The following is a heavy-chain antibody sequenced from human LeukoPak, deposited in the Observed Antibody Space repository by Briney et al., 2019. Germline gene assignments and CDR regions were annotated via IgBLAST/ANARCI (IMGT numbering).Heavy chain of an antibody. CDR2: IRSDGSDT. CDR1: GFTFSDTW. Sequence: GGSLRLSCAASGFTFSDTWMHWVRQAPGKGLVWVSRIRSDGSDTRYAESVKGRFTISRDNAKNTLYLQMNSLRAEDTAVYYWPRDWFHAMDSGGREPLVPVPS. D-gene: IGHD2/OR15-2a*01. J-gene: IGHJ4*02. V-gene: IGHV3-74*01. CDR3: PRDWFHAMDS.